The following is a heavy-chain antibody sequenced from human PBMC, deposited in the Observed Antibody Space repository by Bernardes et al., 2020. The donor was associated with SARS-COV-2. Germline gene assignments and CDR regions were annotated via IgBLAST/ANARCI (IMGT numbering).Heavy chain of an antibody. J-gene: IGHJ4*02. CDR2: IHSDGSTT. Sequence: GSLRLSCAASGFTLSGSWMHWVRQAPGKGLVWVSRIHSDGSTTSYADSVKGRFTISRDSAKNTLYLQMNSLRAEDTAVYHCARANSAYSFGSWGQGALVTVSS. CDR3: ARANSAYSFGS. D-gene: IGHD5-18*01. CDR1: GFTLSGSW. V-gene: IGHV3-74*01.